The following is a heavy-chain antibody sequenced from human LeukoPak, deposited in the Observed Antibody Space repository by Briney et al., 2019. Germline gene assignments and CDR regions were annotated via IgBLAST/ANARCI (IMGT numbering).Heavy chain of an antibody. Sequence: GGSLRLSCAASGFTLSSYAMHWVRQAPGKGLEWVAVISYDGSNKYYADSVKGRFTISRDNSKNTLYLQMNSLRAEDTAVYYCARDGGYYGSGSYPRYWGQGTLVTVSS. V-gene: IGHV3-30-3*01. CDR2: ISYDGSNK. D-gene: IGHD3-10*01. CDR3: ARDGGYYGSGSYPRY. CDR1: GFTLSSYA. J-gene: IGHJ4*02.